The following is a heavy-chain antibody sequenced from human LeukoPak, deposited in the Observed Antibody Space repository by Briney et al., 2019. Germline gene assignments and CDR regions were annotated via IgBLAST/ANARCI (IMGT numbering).Heavy chain of an antibody. J-gene: IGHJ4*02. CDR1: GYTFTDYY. CDR3: IARQLPPNSDY. Sequence: ASVKVSCKVSGYTFTDYYMHWVQQAPGKGLEWMGLVDPEDGETIYAEKFQGRVTIAADTSTDTAYMELSSLRSEDTAVYYCIARQLPPNSDYWGQGTLVTVSS. D-gene: IGHD2-2*01. CDR2: VDPEDGET. V-gene: IGHV1-69-2*01.